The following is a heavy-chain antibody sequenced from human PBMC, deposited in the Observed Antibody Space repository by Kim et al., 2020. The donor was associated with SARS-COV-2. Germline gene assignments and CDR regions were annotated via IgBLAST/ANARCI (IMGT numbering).Heavy chain of an antibody. D-gene: IGHD2-2*01. CDR3: AAHYCSTSACYWEYGMDV. J-gene: IGHJ6*02. Sequence: ETLSLTCTVSGGSISRMYWSWIRQPPGKGLEWVGQVHNTGTTSYSPSLQGRVIISGDTSKNQISLRLISVTAADSAVYYCAAHYCSTSACYWEYGMDVWGQGTTVTVSS. CDR1: GGSISRMY. V-gene: IGHV4-4*09. CDR2: VHNTGTT.